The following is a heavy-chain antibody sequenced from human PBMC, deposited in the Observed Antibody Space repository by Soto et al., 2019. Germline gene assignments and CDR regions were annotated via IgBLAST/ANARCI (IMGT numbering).Heavy chain of an antibody. V-gene: IGHV3-23*01. CDR3: AKVSSGSFYSTVDY. D-gene: IGHD3-10*01. J-gene: IGHJ4*02. Sequence: PGGSLRLSCATSGFTFSSYAMSWVRQAPGKGLEWVSAIIGSGGSTYYADSVKGRFTISRDNSKNTLYLQMNSLRAEDTAVYYRAKVSSGSFYSTVDYWGQGTLGTVSS. CDR1: GFTFSSYA. CDR2: IIGSGGST.